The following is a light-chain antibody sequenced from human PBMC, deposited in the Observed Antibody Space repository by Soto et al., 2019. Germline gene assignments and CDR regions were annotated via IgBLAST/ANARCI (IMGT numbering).Light chain of an antibody. CDR2: ASS. CDR1: SSDVGGYNY. CDR3: SSYTSGTTLHV. Sequence: QSVLTQPASVSGSPGQSITISCTGTSSDVGGYNYVSRYQHHAGKAPRLMIYASSNRPSGVSHRFSGSRSGNTASLTISGLQAEDEADYYGSSYTSGTTLHVFGTGTKLTVL. J-gene: IGLJ1*01. V-gene: IGLV2-14*01.